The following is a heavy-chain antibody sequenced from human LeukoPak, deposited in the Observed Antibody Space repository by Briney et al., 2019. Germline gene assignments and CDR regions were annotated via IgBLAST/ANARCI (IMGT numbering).Heavy chain of an antibody. D-gene: IGHD4-23*01. CDR3: AKGAYGGNSLDY. CDR1: GFTFSSYA. CDR2: ISGSGGST. V-gene: IGHV3-23*01. J-gene: IGHJ4*02. Sequence: GGSLRLSCAASGFTFSSYAMSWDRQAPGKGLEWVSAISGSGGSTYYADSVKGRFTISRDNSKNTLCLQMNSLRAEDTAVYYCAKGAYGGNSLDYWGQGTLVTVSS.